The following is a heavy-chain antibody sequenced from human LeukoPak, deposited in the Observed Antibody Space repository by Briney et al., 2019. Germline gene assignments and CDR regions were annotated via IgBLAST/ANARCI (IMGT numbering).Heavy chain of an antibody. CDR3: ARGLTVQNDAFDI. V-gene: IGHV4-30-2*01. Sequence: SETLSLTCAVSGGSISSGGYSWSWIRQPPGKGLEWIGYIYHSGSTYYNPSLKSRVTISVDRSKNQFSLKLSSVTAADTAVYYCARGLTVQNDAFDIWGQGTMVTVSS. CDR2: IYHSGST. J-gene: IGHJ3*02. CDR1: GGSISSGGYS. D-gene: IGHD4-17*01.